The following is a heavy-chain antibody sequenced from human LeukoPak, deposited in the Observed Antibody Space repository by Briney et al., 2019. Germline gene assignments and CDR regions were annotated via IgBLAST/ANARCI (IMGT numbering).Heavy chain of an antibody. CDR1: GFTFSSYS. J-gene: IGHJ4*02. V-gene: IGHV3-21*01. CDR2: ISSRSSYI. CDR3: ARDTTNYDFWSGYEYYFDY. Sequence: PGGSLRLSCAASGFTFSSYSMNWVRQAPGKGLEWVSSISSRSSYIYYADSVKGRFTISRDNAKNSLYLQMNSLRAEDTAVYYCARDTTNYDFWSGYEYYFDYWGQGTLVTVSS. D-gene: IGHD3-3*01.